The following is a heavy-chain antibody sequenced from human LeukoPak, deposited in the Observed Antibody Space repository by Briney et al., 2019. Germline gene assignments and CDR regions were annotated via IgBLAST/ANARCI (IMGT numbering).Heavy chain of an antibody. CDR1: GFTFSNAW. CDR3: TRDVRGLDYYYDSSDYL. D-gene: IGHD3-22*01. J-gene: IGHJ5*02. CDR2: IYSGGST. Sequence: GGSLRLSCAASGFTFSNAWMSWVRQAPGKGLEWVSVIYSGGSTHYADSVKGRFTISRDNSKNTLYLQMNSLRAEDTAVYYCTRDVRGLDYYYDSSDYLWGQGTLVTVSS. V-gene: IGHV3-66*01.